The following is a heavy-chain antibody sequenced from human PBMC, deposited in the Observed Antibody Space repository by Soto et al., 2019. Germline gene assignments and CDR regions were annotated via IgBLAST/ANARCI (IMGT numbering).Heavy chain of an antibody. CDR1: AGSSGSGGNY. CDR2: IYYSGST. D-gene: IGHD2-15*01. V-gene: IGHV4-31*03. J-gene: IGHJ3*02. CDR3: ARLNRDIVVGHDAFDI. Sequence: TLSLTCTVSAGSSGSGGNYWSWIREHPGKGLEWIGYIYYSGSTYYNPSLTSRVTISVDTSKNQFSLKLCFVTAADTAVYYCARLNRDIVVGHDAFDIWGQGTMVTVSS.